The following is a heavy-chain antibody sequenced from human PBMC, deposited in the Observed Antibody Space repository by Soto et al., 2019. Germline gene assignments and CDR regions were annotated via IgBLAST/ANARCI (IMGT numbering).Heavy chain of an antibody. J-gene: IGHJ4*02. D-gene: IGHD3-22*01. CDR2: IYYSGST. CDR1: GGSISSGDYY. V-gene: IGHV4-30-4*01. CDR3: ARINDSSGYSYRRLDY. Sequence: KASETLSLTCTVSGGSISSGDYYWSWIRQPPGKGLEWIGYIYYSGSTYYNPSLKSRVTISVDTSKNQFSLKLSSVTAADTAVYYCARINDSSGYSYRRLDYWGQGTLVTVSS.